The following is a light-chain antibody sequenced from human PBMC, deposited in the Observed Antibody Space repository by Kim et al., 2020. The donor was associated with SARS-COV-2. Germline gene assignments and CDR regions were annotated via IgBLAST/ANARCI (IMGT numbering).Light chain of an antibody. CDR3: QQYNNFSPYT. CDR2: KGS. J-gene: IGKJ2*01. Sequence: DIQMTQSPSTLSASVGDRVTITCRASQSISTWLAWYQQKPGKAPRLLIYKGSILETGVSSRFSGSGSGTEFTLTISSVQPNDFATYYCQQYNNFSPYTFGQGTKLEI. CDR1: QSISTW. V-gene: IGKV1-5*03.